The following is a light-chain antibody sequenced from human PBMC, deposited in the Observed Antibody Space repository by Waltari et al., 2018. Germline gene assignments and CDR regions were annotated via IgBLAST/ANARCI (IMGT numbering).Light chain of an antibody. J-gene: IGKJ4*01. CDR2: GAS. CDR3: QQHGKWPLS. CDR1: QSVSSN. V-gene: IGKV3-15*01. Sequence: EIVMTQSPATLSVSPGERATLSCRASQSVSSNLAWYQQKPGQAPRLLIYGASTRATGIPARFSGSGSGTEFTLTISSLQSEDFAVYYCQQHGKWPLSFGGGTKVEI.